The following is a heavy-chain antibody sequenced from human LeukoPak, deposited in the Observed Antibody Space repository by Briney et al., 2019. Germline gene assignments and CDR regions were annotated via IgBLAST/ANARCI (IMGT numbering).Heavy chain of an antibody. CDR1: GGTFSSYA. D-gene: IGHD1-1*01. V-gene: IGHV1-69*04. J-gene: IGHJ5*02. CDR2: IIPILGIA. CDR3: ASRYNWSADWFDP. Sequence: SVKVSCKAPGGTFSSYAISWVRQAPGQGLEWMGRIIPILGIANYAQKFQSRVTITADKSTSTAYMELSSLRSEDTAVYYCASRYNWSADWFDPWGQGTLVTVSS.